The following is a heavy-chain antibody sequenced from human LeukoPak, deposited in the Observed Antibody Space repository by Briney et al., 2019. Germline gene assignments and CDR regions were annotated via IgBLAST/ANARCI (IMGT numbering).Heavy chain of an antibody. D-gene: IGHD6-19*01. J-gene: IGHJ4*02. CDR1: GFTFSTYG. Sequence: GGSLRLSCVASGFTFSTYGTHWVRQAPGKGLEWVAFIGHDGSHNYCADTVKGRLSVSRDNSNNTLYLQMNTLRPEDTAVYYCAKDGSSGWFFDYWGQGTPVTVSS. V-gene: IGHV3-30*02. CDR2: IGHDGSHN. CDR3: AKDGSSGWFFDY.